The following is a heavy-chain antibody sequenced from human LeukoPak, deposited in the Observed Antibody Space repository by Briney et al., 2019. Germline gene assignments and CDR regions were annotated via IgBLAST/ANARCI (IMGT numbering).Heavy chain of an antibody. J-gene: IGHJ5*02. Sequence: SETLSLTCTVSGGSISGYYWSWIRQPPGKGLEWIGYIYHSGSTYYNPSLKSRVTISVDRSKNQFSLKLSSVTAADTAVYYCARSIGVYNWFDPWGQGTLVTVSS. CDR2: IYHSGST. CDR1: GGSISGYY. CDR3: ARSIGVYNWFDP. V-gene: IGHV4-59*12. D-gene: IGHD2-8*01.